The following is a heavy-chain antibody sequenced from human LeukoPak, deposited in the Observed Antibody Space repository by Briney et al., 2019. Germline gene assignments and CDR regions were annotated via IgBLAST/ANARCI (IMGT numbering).Heavy chain of an antibody. Sequence: PGGSLRLSCAASGFTFSDYYMSWIRQAPGKGLEWVSYISGSSSYTNYADSVKGRFTISRDNAKNSLYLQMNSLRAEETAVYYCARPAVGRAAAGNRDYYFDYWGQGTLVTVSS. J-gene: IGHJ4*02. CDR2: ISGSSSYT. CDR3: ARPAVGRAAAGNRDYYFDY. CDR1: GFTFSDYY. V-gene: IGHV3-11*03. D-gene: IGHD6-13*01.